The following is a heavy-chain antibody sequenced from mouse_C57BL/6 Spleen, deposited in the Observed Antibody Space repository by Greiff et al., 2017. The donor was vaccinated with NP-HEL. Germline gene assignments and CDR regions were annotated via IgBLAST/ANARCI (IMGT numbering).Heavy chain of an antibody. J-gene: IGHJ1*03. D-gene: IGHD3-3*01. CDR2: INPSSGYT. V-gene: IGHV1-4*01. CDR3: ARREGPWYFDV. CDR1: GYTFTSYT. Sequence: VQLQQSGAELARPGASVKMSCKASGYTFTSYTMHWVKQRPGQGLEWIGYINPSSGYTKYNQKFKDKATLTADKSSSTAYMQLSSLTSEDSAVYYCARREGPWYFDVWGTGTTVTVSS.